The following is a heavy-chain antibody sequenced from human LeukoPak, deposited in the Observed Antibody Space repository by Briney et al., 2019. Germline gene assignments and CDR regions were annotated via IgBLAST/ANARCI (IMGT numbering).Heavy chain of an antibody. CDR3: AELGITMIGGV. D-gene: IGHD3-10*02. V-gene: IGHV3-48*03. CDR1: GFTFSSYE. J-gene: IGHJ6*04. Sequence: GGSLRLSCAASGFTFSSYEMNWVRQAPGKGLEWVSYISRSGSTIYYADSVKGRFTISRDNAKNSLYLQMNSLRAEDTAVYYCAELGITMIGGVWGKGTTVTVSS. CDR2: ISRSGSTI.